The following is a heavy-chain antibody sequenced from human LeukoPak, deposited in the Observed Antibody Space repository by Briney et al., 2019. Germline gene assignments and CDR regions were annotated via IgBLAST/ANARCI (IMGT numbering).Heavy chain of an antibody. Sequence: PGGSLRLSCASSEFTFSIYSMRWIRQAPGKGLQWVSYISGDSKTIYYADSVKGRFTVSRDNAKNSLYLQMNSLRDDDTAVYYCARDSGFDHWGPGTLVTVSS. V-gene: IGHV3-48*02. CDR1: EFTFSIYS. J-gene: IGHJ4*02. CDR3: ARDSGFDH. CDR2: ISGDSKTI. D-gene: IGHD6-25*01.